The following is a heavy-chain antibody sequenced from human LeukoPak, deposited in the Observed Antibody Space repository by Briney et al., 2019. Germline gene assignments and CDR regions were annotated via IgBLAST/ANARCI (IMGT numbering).Heavy chain of an antibody. J-gene: IGHJ4*02. V-gene: IGHV3-23*01. D-gene: IGHD3-3*01. Sequence: PGRSLRLSCAASGFTFSSYAMHWVRQAPGKGLEWVSGITGSGGGTYYADSVKGRFTISRDNSKNTLYLQMNSLRAEDTAVYSCAKYRAVLRSLEWFFDYWGQGTLVTVSS. CDR3: AKYRAVLRSLEWFFDY. CDR1: GFTFSSYA. CDR2: ITGSGGGT.